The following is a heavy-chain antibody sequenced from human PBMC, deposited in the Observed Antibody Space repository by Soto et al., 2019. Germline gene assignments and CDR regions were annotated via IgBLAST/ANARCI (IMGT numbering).Heavy chain of an antibody. CDR1: GFTFSSYA. D-gene: IGHD3-22*01. J-gene: IGHJ4*02. CDR2: ISGSGGST. Sequence: GGSLRLSCAASGFTFSSYAMSWVRQAPGKGLEWVSAISGSGGSTYYADSVKGRFTISRDNSKNTLYLQMNSLRAEDTAVYYCAKLLHPSMIVVAHPFDYWGQGTLVNVSS. V-gene: IGHV3-23*01. CDR3: AKLLHPSMIVVAHPFDY.